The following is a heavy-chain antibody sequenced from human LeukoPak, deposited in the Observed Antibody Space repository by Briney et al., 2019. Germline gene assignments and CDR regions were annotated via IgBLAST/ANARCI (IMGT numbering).Heavy chain of an antibody. CDR1: GYTFTSYD. J-gene: IGHJ5*02. D-gene: IGHD6-19*01. V-gene: IGHV1-8*03. CDR2: MNPNSGNT. Sequence: ASVKVSCKASGYTFTSYDINWVRQATGQGLEWMGWMNPNSGNTGYAQKFQGRVTITRNTSISTAYMELSSLRSEDTAVYYCASSPSGWYWFDPWGQGTLVTVSS. CDR3: ASSPSGWYWFDP.